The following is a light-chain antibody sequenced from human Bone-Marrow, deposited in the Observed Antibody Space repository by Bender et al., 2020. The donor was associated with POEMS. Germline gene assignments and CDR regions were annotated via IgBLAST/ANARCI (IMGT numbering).Light chain of an antibody. V-gene: IGLV1-44*01. Sequence: QSVLTQPPSASGTPGQRVTISCSGSSSKFGSYPVNWYQQLPGAAPKLVIFNNSQRPSGVPDRFSGPNSGTSASLAISGLLSDDEDDFYCATWDDSLNGWVFGGGTKLTVL. J-gene: IGLJ3*02. CDR3: ATWDDSLNGWV. CDR2: NNS. CDR1: SSKFGSYP.